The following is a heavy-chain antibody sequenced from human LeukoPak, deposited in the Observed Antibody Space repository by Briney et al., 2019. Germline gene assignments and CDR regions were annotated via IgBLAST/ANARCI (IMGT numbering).Heavy chain of an antibody. CDR1: GFTFTSSA. CDR2: IVVGSGNT. D-gene: IGHD6-13*01. V-gene: IGHV1-58*02. J-gene: IGHJ4*02. CDR3: ARGIAAAGTSSDY. Sequence: ASVKVSCKASGFTFTSSAMQWVRQARGQRLEWIGWIVVGSGNTNYAQKFQEGVTITRDMSTSTAYMELSSLRSEDTAVYYCARGIAAAGTSSDYWGQGTLVTVSS.